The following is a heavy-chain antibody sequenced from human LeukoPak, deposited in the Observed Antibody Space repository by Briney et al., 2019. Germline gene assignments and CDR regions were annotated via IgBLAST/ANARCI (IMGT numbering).Heavy chain of an antibody. D-gene: IGHD6-13*01. CDR3: ARAVPYSSSWFGGGFDS. Sequence: PSETLSLTCTVSGGSISSYYWSWMRQPAGKGLEWIGRVFSSGTTIYSPSLKSRVTLSMDTSNNQFSLRLSSVTAADTAVYYCARAVPYSSSWFGGGFDSWGQGTLVTVSS. CDR2: VFSSGTT. CDR1: GGSISSYY. J-gene: IGHJ4*02. V-gene: IGHV4-4*07.